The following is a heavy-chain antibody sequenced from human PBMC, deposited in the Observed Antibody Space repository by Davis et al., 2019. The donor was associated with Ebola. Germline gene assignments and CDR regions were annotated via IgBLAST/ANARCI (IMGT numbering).Heavy chain of an antibody. D-gene: IGHD5-12*01. CDR1: GGSISSRIYY. Sequence: SETLSLTCTVSGGSISSRIYYWSWIRQHPGKGLEWIGYIYNSDSTYYNPSLKSRIAISVDTSKNQLSLKLTSVTAADTAVYYCAREVATIGLGIDSWGQGILVTVSS. CDR2: IYNSDST. CDR3: AREVATIGLGIDS. V-gene: IGHV4-31*03. J-gene: IGHJ4*02.